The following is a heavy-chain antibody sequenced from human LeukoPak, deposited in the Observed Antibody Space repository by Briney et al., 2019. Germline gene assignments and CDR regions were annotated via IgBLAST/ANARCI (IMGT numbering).Heavy chain of an antibody. Sequence: PSETLSLPRIVSASSITIGYYWGWIRHPPGEGLEFIGCIYYGGSTYYNPSLRSRGTVSVDTSKNQFSLKVTSVTAADTAIYYCTRGPPGGNDAVGVWGQGSMVTVSS. V-gene: IGHV4-38-2*02. CDR1: ASSITIGYY. J-gene: IGHJ3*01. CDR2: IYYGGST. CDR3: TRGPPGGNDAVGV. D-gene: IGHD3-16*01.